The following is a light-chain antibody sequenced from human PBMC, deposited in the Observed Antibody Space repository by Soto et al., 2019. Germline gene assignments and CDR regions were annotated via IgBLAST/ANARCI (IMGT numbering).Light chain of an antibody. CDR2: AAS. J-gene: IGKJ3*01. Sequence: DIQMTQSPSTLSGSVGDRVTITCRASQSISSWLAWYQQKPGKAPKLLIYAASTLQSGVPSRFSGSGSGTDFTLTISCLQSEDFATYYCQQYYSYPSFGPGTKVD. CDR3: QQYYSYPS. CDR1: QSISSW. V-gene: IGKV1-5*01.